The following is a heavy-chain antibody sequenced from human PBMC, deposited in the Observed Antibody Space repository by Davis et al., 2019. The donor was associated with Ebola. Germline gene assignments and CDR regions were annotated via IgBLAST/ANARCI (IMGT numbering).Heavy chain of an antibody. CDR3: ARAQFPTTSDH. D-gene: IGHD1-1*01. J-gene: IGHJ6*02. Sequence: AASVKVSCKASGYTFTSYGITWVRQAPGQGLEWMGWINPHNGNTNYAQNVQGRVIMTSDTATTTAYMEVGSLRSDDTAVYYCARAQFPTTSDHWGQGTTVTVSS. V-gene: IGHV1-18*04. CDR1: GYTFTSYG. CDR2: INPHNGNT.